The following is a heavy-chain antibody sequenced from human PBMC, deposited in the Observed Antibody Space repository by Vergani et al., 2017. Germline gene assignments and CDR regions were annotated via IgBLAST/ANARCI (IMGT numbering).Heavy chain of an antibody. Sequence: QVRLQESGPGLVKPSETLSLTCTVSGGSITSSSYYWGWIRQPPGKGLEWIGSIYYSGSTYYNPSLKSRVTISVDTSKNQFSLKLSSVTAADTAVYYCAGEKGMYSSSWYIDYWGQGTPVTVSS. D-gene: IGHD6-13*01. J-gene: IGHJ4*02. V-gene: IGHV4-39*02. CDR3: AGEKGMYSSSWYIDY. CDR1: GGSITSSSYY. CDR2: IYYSGST.